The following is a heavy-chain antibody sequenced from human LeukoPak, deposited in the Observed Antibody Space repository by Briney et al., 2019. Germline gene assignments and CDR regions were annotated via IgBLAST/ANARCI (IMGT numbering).Heavy chain of an antibody. CDR3: ARVAGYSSSWYGWYYFDY. Sequence: SQTLSLTCTVSGGSISSYYWSWIRQPPGKGLEWIGYIYYSGSTNYNPSLKSRVTISVDTSKNQFSLKLSSVTAADTAVYYCARVAGYSSSWYGWYYFDYWGQGTLVTVSS. V-gene: IGHV4-59*01. CDR2: IYYSGST. CDR1: GGSISSYY. D-gene: IGHD6-13*01. J-gene: IGHJ4*02.